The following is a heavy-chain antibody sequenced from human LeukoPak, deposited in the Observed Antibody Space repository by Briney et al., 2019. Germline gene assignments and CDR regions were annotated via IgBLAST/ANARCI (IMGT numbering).Heavy chain of an antibody. CDR1: GGSISSYY. V-gene: IGHV4-4*07. Sequence: PSETLSLTCTASGGSISSYYWSWIRQPAGKGLEWIGRIYTSGSPNYNPSLKSRVTMSVDTSKNQFSLKLSSVTAADTAVYYCARVPYYYDSSGHYSGYFDYWGQGTLVTVSS. J-gene: IGHJ4*02. CDR2: IYTSGSP. D-gene: IGHD3-22*01. CDR3: ARVPYYYDSSGHYSGYFDY.